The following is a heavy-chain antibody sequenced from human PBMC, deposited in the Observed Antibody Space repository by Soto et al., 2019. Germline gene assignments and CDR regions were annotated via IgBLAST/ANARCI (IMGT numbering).Heavy chain of an antibody. Sequence: GASVKVSCKASGGTFSSYAISWVRQAPGQGLEWMGGIIPIFGTANYAQKFQGRVTITADESTSTAYMELSSLRSEDTAVYYCARVHFGAGSWYGYYYYGMDVWGQGTTVTVSS. CDR1: GGTFSSYA. J-gene: IGHJ6*02. V-gene: IGHV1-69*13. CDR2: IIPIFGTA. D-gene: IGHD6-13*01. CDR3: ARVHFGAGSWYGYYYYGMDV.